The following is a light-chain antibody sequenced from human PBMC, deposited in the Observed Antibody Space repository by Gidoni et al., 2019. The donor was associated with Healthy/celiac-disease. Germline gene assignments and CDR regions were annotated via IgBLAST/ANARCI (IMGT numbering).Light chain of an antibody. V-gene: IGKV3-11*01. CDR2: DAS. CDR1: QSVSSY. J-gene: IGKJ4*01. Sequence: EIVLTQSPATLSLSPGERATLSCRASQSVSSYLAWYQQKPGQAPRLLIYDASNRATGIPARFSGSGSGKDFTLTINSLEPEDFAVYYCQQRSNWPPAFGGGTKVEIK. CDR3: QQRSNWPPA.